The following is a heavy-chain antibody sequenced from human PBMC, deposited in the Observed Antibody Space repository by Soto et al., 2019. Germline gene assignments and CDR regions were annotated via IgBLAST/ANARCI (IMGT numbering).Heavy chain of an antibody. D-gene: IGHD3-10*01. V-gene: IGHV2-5*02. Sequence: QITLKESGPTLVKPTQTLTLTCTFSGFSLSTSGVGVGWIRQPPGKALEWLALIYWDDDKRYSPSLKSRLTTXXDXSXXQVVLTMTNMDPVDTATYYCAPTSYGSGSHNWFDPWGQGTLVTVSS. J-gene: IGHJ5*02. CDR1: GFSLSTSGVG. CDR2: IYWDDDK. CDR3: APTSYGSGSHNWFDP.